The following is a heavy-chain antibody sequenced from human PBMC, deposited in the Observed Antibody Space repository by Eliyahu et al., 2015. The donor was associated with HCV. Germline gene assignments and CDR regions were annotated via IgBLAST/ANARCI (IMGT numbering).Heavy chain of an antibody. CDR3: ARHSNRYGDPPHNWFDP. J-gene: IGHJ5*02. Sequence: QVQLQESGPGLVKPSETLSLTCSVSGXSISNYYWSWIRQPPGKGLEWIGYXYYRGNTNYNPSLKSRVTISVDTSKNQFSLKLSSVTATDTAVYYCARHSNRYGDPPHNWFDPWGQGALVTVSS. D-gene: IGHD4-17*01. CDR1: GXSISNYY. V-gene: IGHV4-59*08. CDR2: XYYRGNT.